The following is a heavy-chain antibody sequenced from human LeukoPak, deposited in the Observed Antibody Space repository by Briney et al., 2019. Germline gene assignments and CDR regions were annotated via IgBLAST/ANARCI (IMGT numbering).Heavy chain of an antibody. CDR2: IRYDGSNE. J-gene: IGHJ4*02. V-gene: IGHV3-30*02. CDR3: ARYHCSSTSCYSEVSFDY. D-gene: IGHD2-2*01. CDR1: GFTFSTYG. Sequence: GGSLRLSCAASGFTFSTYGMHWVRQAPGKGLEWVAFIRYDGSNEYYADSVKGRFTISRDNSKSTLYLQMNSLRAEDTAVYYCARYHCSSTSCYSEVSFDYWGQGTLVTVSS.